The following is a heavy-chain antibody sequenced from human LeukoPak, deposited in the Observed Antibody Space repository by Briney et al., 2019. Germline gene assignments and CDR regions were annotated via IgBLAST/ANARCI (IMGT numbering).Heavy chain of an antibody. V-gene: IGHV1-18*01. D-gene: IGHD5-18*01. CDR1: GYTFTSYG. Sequence: WASVKVSCKASGYTFTSYGISWVRQAPGQGLEWMGWISAYNGSTNYAQKLQGRVTMTTDTSTSTAYMELRSLRSDDTAVYYCARDTRRGYSYGNFDYWGQGTLVTVSS. CDR2: ISAYNGST. J-gene: IGHJ4*02. CDR3: ARDTRRGYSYGNFDY.